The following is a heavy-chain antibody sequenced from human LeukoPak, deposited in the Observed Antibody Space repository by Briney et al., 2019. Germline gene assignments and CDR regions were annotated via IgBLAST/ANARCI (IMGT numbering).Heavy chain of an antibody. V-gene: IGHV1-69*04. CDR2: IIPILGIA. CDR1: GGTFSSYA. D-gene: IGHD6-13*01. J-gene: IGHJ4*02. CDR3: ARAINVLQQLAN. Sequence: SVTVSCKASGGTFSSYAISWVRQAPGQGLEWMGRIIPILGIANYAQKFQGRVTITADKSTSTAYMELSSLRSEDTAVYYCARAINVLQQLANWGQGTLVTVSS.